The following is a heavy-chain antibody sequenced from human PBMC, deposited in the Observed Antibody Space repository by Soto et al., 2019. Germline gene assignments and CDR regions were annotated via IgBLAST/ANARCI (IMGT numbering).Heavy chain of an antibody. CDR3: AGRRGYCSSTSCPLYYLDY. CDR2: IYYSGST. V-gene: IGHV4-59*08. CDR1: GVSISSYC. D-gene: IGHD2-2*01. Sequence: SETMSLTCTVSGVSISSYCWSWIRQPPGKGLEWIGYIYYSGSTNYNPSLKSRVTISVDTSKNQFSLKLSSVTAADTAVYYCAGRRGYCSSTSCPLYYLDYWGQGTLVTVSS. J-gene: IGHJ4*02.